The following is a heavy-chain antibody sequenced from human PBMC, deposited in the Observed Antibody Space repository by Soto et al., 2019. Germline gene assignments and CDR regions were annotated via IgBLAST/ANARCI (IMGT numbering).Heavy chain of an antibody. CDR2: IYYSGST. D-gene: IGHD3-16*01. CDR1: GGSISSSNYY. J-gene: IGHJ3*02. CDR3: ASPTLGAFDI. V-gene: IGHV4-39*01. Sequence: SETLSLTCTVSGGSISSSNYYWGWIRQPPGKGLEWIGSIYYSGSTAYNSSLKSRVTMSVDTSKNQLSLRLSSVTAADTAVYYCASPTLGAFDIWGQGTMVTVS.